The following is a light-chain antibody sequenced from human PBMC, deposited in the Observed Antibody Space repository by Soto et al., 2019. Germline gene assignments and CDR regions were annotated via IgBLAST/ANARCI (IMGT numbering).Light chain of an antibody. J-gene: IGKJ1*01. CDR1: QTISSW. Sequence: DIQMTQSPSTLSASVGGRVTITCRASQTISSWLAWYQQKPGKAPKLLIYKASSLESGVPSRFSRSGSGTEFTLTISSLQTDDSAIYYCQQYNSYTWTFGQGTKVEIK. CDR3: QQYNSYTWT. CDR2: KAS. V-gene: IGKV1-5*03.